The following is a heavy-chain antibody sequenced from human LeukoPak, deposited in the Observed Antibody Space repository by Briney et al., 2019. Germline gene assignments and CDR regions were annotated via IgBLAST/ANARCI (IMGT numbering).Heavy chain of an antibody. V-gene: IGHV3-23*01. CDR2: ISGSGGIT. Sequence: PGGSLRLSCAASGFTFSSYAMSWVRQAPGKGLEWVAAISGSGGITYYADSVKGRFTISRDNYKNKLYLQMNSLRAEDTAVYYCAKVYYMVRGENDYWGQGTLVTVSS. J-gene: IGHJ4*02. D-gene: IGHD3-10*01. CDR1: GFTFSSYA. CDR3: AKVYYMVRGENDY.